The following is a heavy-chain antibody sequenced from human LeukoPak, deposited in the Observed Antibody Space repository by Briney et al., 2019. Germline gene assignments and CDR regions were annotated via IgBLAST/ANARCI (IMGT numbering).Heavy chain of an antibody. CDR3: ARDHPTPNAGYMDV. J-gene: IGHJ6*03. Sequence: SETLSLTCAVSGGSISSSNWWSWVRQPPGKGLEWIGEIYHSGSTNYNPSFKSRVTISTDTSKNHFSLKLNSVTAADTAVYYCARDHPTPNAGYMDVWGKGTTVTVSS. CDR2: IYHSGST. D-gene: IGHD2-8*01. V-gene: IGHV4-4*02. CDR1: GGSISSSNW.